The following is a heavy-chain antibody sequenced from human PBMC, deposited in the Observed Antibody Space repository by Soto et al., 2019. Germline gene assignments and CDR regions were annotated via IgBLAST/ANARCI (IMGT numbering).Heavy chain of an antibody. V-gene: IGHV3-49*03. D-gene: IGHD2-15*01. CDR1: GFTFGDYA. Sequence: GGSLRLSCTASGFTFGDYAMSWFRQAQGKGLEWVGFIRSKAYGGTTEYAASVKGRFTISRDDSKSIAYLQMNSLKTEDTAVYYCTSPAPGYDAFDIWGQGTMVTVSS. J-gene: IGHJ3*02. CDR2: IRSKAYGGTT. CDR3: TSPAPGYDAFDI.